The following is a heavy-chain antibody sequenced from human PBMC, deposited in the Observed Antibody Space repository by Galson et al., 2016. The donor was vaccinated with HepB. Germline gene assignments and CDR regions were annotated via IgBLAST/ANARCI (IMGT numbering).Heavy chain of an antibody. V-gene: IGHV3-48*02. CDR2: ISSSSTTI. CDR1: GFTFSTYS. CDR3: ARDMTGVPAARPYGMDV. Sequence: LRLSCAASGFTFSTYSVNWVRQAPGKGLEWVSYISSSSTTIYYADSVKGRFTISRDNAKNSLYLQMNSLRDEDTAVYYCARDMTGVPAARPYGMDVWGQGTTVTVSS. D-gene: IGHD2-2*01. J-gene: IGHJ6*02.